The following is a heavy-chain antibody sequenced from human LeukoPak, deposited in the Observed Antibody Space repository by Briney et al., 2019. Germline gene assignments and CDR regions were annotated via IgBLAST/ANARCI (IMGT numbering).Heavy chain of an antibody. CDR2: IIKDGSDK. CDR1: GFTFSDYW. D-gene: IGHD3-16*01. CDR3: TRELWPADY. Sequence: GGSLRLSCESSGFTFSDYWMGWVRQAPGKGLEWVANIIKDGSDKYYVDSVKGRFSISRDNAKNSVYLQMSGLRVEDTAVYYCTRELWPADYWGQGILVTVSS. J-gene: IGHJ4*02. V-gene: IGHV3-7*01.